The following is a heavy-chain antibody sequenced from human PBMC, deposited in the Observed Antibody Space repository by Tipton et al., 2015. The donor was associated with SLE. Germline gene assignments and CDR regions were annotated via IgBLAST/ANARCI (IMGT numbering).Heavy chain of an antibody. CDR2: FYHSGIT. CDR3: TRGNVISWFGP. CDR1: W. J-gene: IGHJ5*02. V-gene: IGHV4-4*02. D-gene: IGHD4-11*01. Sequence: WMSWVRQAPGKGLEWIGNFYHSGITYYNPSLKTRVTISIDTSKNQFSLRLTSVTAADTALYYCTRGNVISWFGPWGRGTLVTVSS.